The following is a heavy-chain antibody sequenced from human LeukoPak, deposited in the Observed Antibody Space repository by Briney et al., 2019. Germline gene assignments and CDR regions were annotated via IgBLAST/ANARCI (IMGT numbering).Heavy chain of an antibody. CDR3: ARGGTRYDRRFVFDY. V-gene: IGHV3-66*01. CDR2: IHNSGST. CDR1: GFTVSYNF. D-gene: IGHD3-10*01. Sequence: GGSLRLSCAASGFTVSYNFMSWVRQAPGKGLAWVSVIHNSGSTFYADSVRGRFTISRDNSKNTLYLQMNSLRVEDTAVYYCARGGTRYDRRFVFDYWGQGVLVTVSS. J-gene: IGHJ4*02.